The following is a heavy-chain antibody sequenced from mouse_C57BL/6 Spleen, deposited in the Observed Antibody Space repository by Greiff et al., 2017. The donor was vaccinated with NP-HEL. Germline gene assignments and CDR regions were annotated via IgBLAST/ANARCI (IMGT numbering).Heavy chain of an antibody. D-gene: IGHD2-10*01. CDR2: IYPRDGST. CDR1: GYTFTSYD. J-gene: IGHJ3*01. Sequence: VKLMESGPELVKPGASVKLSCKASGYTFTSYDINWVKQRPGQGLEWIGWIYPRDGSTKYNEKFKGKATLTVDTSSSTAYMELHSLTSEDSAVYFCARSTYYDYWGQGTLVTVSA. V-gene: IGHV1-85*01. CDR3: ARSTYYDY.